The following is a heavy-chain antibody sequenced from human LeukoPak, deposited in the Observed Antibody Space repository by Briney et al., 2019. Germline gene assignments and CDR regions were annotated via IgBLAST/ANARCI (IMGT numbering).Heavy chain of an antibody. J-gene: IGHJ6*02. CDR2: ISWNSGTK. Sequence: GGSLRLSCAASGFTFDDYDMHWVRQAPGKGLEWVSGISWNSGTKGYADSVKGRFTISRDNAKNSLYLQMNSLRGEDAALYYCAVLHYYAMDVWGQGTTVTVSS. D-gene: IGHD2-8*01. CDR3: AVLHYYAMDV. V-gene: IGHV3-9*01. CDR1: GFTFDDYD.